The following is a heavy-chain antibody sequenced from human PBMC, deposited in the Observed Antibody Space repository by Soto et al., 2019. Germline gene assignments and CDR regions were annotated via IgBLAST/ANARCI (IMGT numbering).Heavy chain of an antibody. D-gene: IGHD3-22*01. CDR2: IDPSDSYT. J-gene: IGHJ6*02. V-gene: IGHV5-10-1*01. CDR1: GYSFTSYL. CDR3: ARHYYDSSGLMIYYGMDV. Sequence: PGESLRISCKGSGYSFTSYLISWVRQMPGKALEWMGRIDPSDSYTNYSPSFQGHVTISAHKSISTAYLQWSSLKASDTAMYYCARHYYDSSGLMIYYGMDVWGQGTTVTVSS.